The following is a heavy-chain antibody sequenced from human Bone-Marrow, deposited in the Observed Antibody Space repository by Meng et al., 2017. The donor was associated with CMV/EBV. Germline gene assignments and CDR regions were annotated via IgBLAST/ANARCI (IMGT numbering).Heavy chain of an antibody. V-gene: IGHV3-21*01. CDR3: ARGYCSDDGCYGAPDY. CDR2: ISSSSSYI. D-gene: IGHD2-15*01. J-gene: IGHJ4*02. Sequence: GESLKISCAASGFTFSSYSMNWVRQAPGKGLEWVSSISSSSSYIYYADSVKGRFTISRDNAKNSLYLQMNSLRAEDTAVYQCARGYCSDDGCYGAPDYWGQGTLVTVSS. CDR1: GFTFSSYS.